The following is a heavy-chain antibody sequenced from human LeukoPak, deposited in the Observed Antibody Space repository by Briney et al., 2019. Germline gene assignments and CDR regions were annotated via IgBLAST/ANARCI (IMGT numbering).Heavy chain of an antibody. CDR1: GFNVSSNY. V-gene: IGHV3-53*04. D-gene: IGHD6-19*01. CDR3: ARGGTPGFSTGRIDY. CDR2: LYGAGST. Sequence: GGSLRLSRAASGFNVSSNYMSWVRQAPGKGLEWVSVLYGAGSTYYADSVKGRFTISRHDSQNTLFLQMNSLRAEDTAVYYCARGGTPGFSTGRIDYWGQGTLVTVSS. J-gene: IGHJ4*02.